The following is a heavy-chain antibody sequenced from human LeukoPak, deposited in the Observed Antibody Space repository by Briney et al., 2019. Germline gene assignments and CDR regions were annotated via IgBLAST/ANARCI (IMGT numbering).Heavy chain of an antibody. J-gene: IGHJ3*02. Sequence: GRSLRLCCGGSGFSFSSYGMHWDRQAPGKGLEWVAVISYDGSNKNYADSVKGRFTISRDNSKNTLYLQMNSLRAEDTAVYYCARFGTRCSSTSCYRNDAFDIWGQGTMVTVSS. D-gene: IGHD2-2*01. CDR1: GFSFSSYG. CDR3: ARFGTRCSSTSCYRNDAFDI. V-gene: IGHV3-30*03. CDR2: ISYDGSNK.